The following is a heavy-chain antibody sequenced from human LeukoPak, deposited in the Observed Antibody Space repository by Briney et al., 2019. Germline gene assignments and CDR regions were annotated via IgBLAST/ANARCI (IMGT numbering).Heavy chain of an antibody. CDR1: GYTLTELS. J-gene: IGHJ6*02. CDR2: FDPEDGET. Sequence: ASVKVSCKVSGYTLTELSMHWVRQARGKGLEWMGGFDPEDGETIYAQKFQGRVTMTEDTSTDTAYMELSSLRSEDTAVYYCATRGNGDQNYYYYGMDVWGQGTTVTVSS. V-gene: IGHV1-24*01. CDR3: ATRGNGDQNYYYYGMDV. D-gene: IGHD4-17*01.